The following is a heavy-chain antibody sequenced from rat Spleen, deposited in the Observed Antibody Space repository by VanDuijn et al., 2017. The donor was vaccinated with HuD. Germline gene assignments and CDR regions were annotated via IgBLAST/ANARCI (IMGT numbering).Heavy chain of an antibody. J-gene: IGHJ4*01. CDR2: INYDGRST. Sequence: EVQLVESDGGLVQPGRSLKLSCAASGFAFSDHYVAWVRQGPTKGLEWVATINYDGRSTFYRDSVRDRFTISRDNGKNTLYLQIDSLKSEDTATYYCTRAMYTTDYYYAKGYYVMDAWGQGASVTVSS. D-gene: IGHD1-6*01. CDR3: TRAMYTTDYYYAKGYYVMDA. V-gene: IGHV5-29*01. CDR1: GFAFSDHY.